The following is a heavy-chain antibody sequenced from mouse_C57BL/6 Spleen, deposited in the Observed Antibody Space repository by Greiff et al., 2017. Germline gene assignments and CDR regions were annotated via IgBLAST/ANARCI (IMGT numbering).Heavy chain of an antibody. CDR2: IYPGDGDT. Sequence: QVQLQQPGAELVKPGASVKISCKASGYAFSSYWMNWVKQRPGKGLEWIGQIYPGDGDTNYNGKFKGTATLTADKSSSTACMQLSSLTSEDSAVYFCAKEKRGMGNSLAYWGQGTLVTVSA. CDR1: GYAFSSYW. D-gene: IGHD2-1*01. CDR3: AKEKRGMGNSLAY. J-gene: IGHJ3*01. V-gene: IGHV1-80*01.